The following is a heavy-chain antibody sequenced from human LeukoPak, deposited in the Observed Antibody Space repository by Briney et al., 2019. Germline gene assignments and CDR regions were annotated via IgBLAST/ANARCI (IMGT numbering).Heavy chain of an antibody. CDR3: ARAERQFYYDSSGSSYDYYMDV. J-gene: IGHJ6*03. CDR2: IQSSGST. Sequence: PSETLSLTCTVSGGSISPYYWNWLRQSAGKGVEWIGHIQSSGSTNYNTSLRGRLTISVDKSQNQFSLKLTSVTAADTAVYYCARAERQFYYDSSGSSYDYYMDVWGKGTTVAVSS. CDR1: GGSISPYY. V-gene: IGHV4-4*07. D-gene: IGHD3-22*01.